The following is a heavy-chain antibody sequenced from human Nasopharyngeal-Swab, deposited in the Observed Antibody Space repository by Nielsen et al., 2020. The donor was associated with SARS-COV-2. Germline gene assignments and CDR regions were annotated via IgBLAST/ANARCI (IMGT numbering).Heavy chain of an antibody. CDR1: GDIFSSSA. Sequence: SVKVSCKASGDIFSSSAITWVRQAPGQGLEWMGGIIPMFGTADYAQKFQGRVTITADRSTSTAYMEMNSLRSEDTAVYYCARAHPRSCTDGVCFRSQVYNWFDPWGQGTLVTVSS. D-gene: IGHD2-8*01. CDR3: ARAHPRSCTDGVCFRSQVYNWFDP. V-gene: IGHV1-69*06. CDR2: IIPMFGTA. J-gene: IGHJ5*02.